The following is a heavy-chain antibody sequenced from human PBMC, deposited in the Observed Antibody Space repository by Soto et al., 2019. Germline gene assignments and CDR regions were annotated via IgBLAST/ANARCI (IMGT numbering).Heavy chain of an antibody. V-gene: IGHV3-74*01. CDR3: ARDGGSYGDYAMVCFPTYYYRMDV. Sequence: EVQLVESGGGLVQPGGSLRLSCAASGFTFSSYWMHWVRQAPGKGLVWVSRINSDGSSPSYADSVKGRFTISRDNAKNTLYLQMNRLRAEDTAVYYCARDGGSYGDYAMVCFPTYYYRMDVWGQGTTVTDSS. J-gene: IGHJ6*02. CDR2: INSDGSSP. CDR1: GFTFSSYW. D-gene: IGHD4-17*01.